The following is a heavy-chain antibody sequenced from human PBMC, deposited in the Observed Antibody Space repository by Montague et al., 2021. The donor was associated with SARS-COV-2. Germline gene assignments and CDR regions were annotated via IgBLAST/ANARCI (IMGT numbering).Heavy chain of an antibody. D-gene: IGHD4-17*01. Sequence: PALVKPTQTFTLICSFSGFSLNTSGMCVSWIRQPPGKALEWLALIDWDEDQYYSTSLKTRLTISKDTSKNQVVLTMTNMDPIDTATYYCARSYGDYRDSYFDYWGQGTLVTVSP. J-gene: IGHJ4*02. V-gene: IGHV2-70*01. CDR1: GFSLNTSGMC. CDR2: IDWDEDQ. CDR3: ARSYGDYRDSYFDY.